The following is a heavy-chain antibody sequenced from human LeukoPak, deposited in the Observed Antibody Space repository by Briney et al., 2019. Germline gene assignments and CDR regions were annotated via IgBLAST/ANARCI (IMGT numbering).Heavy chain of an antibody. CDR1: GFTVSSNY. D-gene: IGHD6-6*01. CDR2: IYSVGST. Sequence: GGSLRLSCAASGFTVSSNYMNWVRQAPGKGLEWVSVIYSVGSTNYADSVKGRFTISRDNSKNTLYLQMNSLRAEDTAVYYCARADRRSSSSNGFDSWGQGTLVTVSS. V-gene: IGHV3-53*01. J-gene: IGHJ4*02. CDR3: ARADRRSSSSNGFDS.